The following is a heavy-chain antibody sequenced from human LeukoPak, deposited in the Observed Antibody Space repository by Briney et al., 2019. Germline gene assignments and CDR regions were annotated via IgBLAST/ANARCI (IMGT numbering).Heavy chain of an antibody. CDR1: GGSIRSYY. CDR2: IYYSGGT. Sequence: SETLSLTCTVSGGSIRSYYWSWIRQAPGKGLEWIGYIYYSGGTKFNPSLQSRVSMSLHTSKNQFSLKLSSVTAADTAVYYCARVSYAGRFYNWFDPWGQGTLVTVSS. V-gene: IGHV4-59*08. J-gene: IGHJ5*02. CDR3: ARVSYAGRFYNWFDP. D-gene: IGHD3-10*01.